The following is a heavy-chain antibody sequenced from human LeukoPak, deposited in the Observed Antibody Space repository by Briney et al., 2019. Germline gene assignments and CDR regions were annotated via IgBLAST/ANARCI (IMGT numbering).Heavy chain of an antibody. CDR1: GLLPNAFA. CDR3: AKAGGGPYCTGIMCYFNWATFDP. V-gene: IGHV3-30*18. D-gene: IGHD2-8*02. J-gene: IGHJ5*02. Sequence: GGSLRLSCAASGLLPNAFAMHWVRQAPGKGLEWVAVLSSDGRDIFYTGSVKGRFTISRDNSKNTLYLQMNSLRPEDTAVYYCAKAGGGPYCTGIMCYFNWATFDPWGQGTLVTVSS. CDR2: LSSDGRDI.